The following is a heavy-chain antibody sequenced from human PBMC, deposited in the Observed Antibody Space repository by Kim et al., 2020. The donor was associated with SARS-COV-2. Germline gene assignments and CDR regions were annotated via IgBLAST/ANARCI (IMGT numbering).Heavy chain of an antibody. J-gene: IGHJ6*02. CDR3: ARALYSGSYYLYYGMDV. CDR1: GYTFTSYA. D-gene: IGHD1-26*01. V-gene: IGHV7-4-1*02. Sequence: ASVKVSCKASGYTFTSYAMNWVRQAPGQGLEWMGWINTNTGNPTYAQGFTGRFVFSLDTSVSTAYLQISSLKAEDTAVYYCARALYSGSYYLYYGMDVWGQGTTVTVSS. CDR2: INTNTGNP.